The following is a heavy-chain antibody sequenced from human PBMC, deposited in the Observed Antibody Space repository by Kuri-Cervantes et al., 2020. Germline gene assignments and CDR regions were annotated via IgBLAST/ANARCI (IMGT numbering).Heavy chain of an antibody. Sequence: LRLSCAVSGGSICSGGYSWSWIRQPPGKGLERIGYIYHSGSTYYNPSLKSRVTISVGRSKNQFSLKLSSVTAADTAVYYCARTFWSGYSNWFDPWGQGTLVTVSS. D-gene: IGHD3-3*01. CDR2: IYHSGST. CDR1: GGSICSGGYS. V-gene: IGHV4-30-2*01. J-gene: IGHJ5*02. CDR3: ARTFWSGYSNWFDP.